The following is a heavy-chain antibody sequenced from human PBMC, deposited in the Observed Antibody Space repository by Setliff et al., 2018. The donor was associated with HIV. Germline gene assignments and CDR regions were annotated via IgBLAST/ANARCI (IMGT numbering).Heavy chain of an antibody. CDR2: INWNGVTT. CDR1: GFTVDNYG. V-gene: IGHV3-20*04. J-gene: IGHJ3*02. D-gene: IGHD3-22*01. Sequence: PGESLKISCAASGFTVDNYGMSWVRQSPGKGLEWVSTINWNGVTTYYADSVKGRFTISRDNAKNSLYLQMNSLRAGDTAVYYCARGGLYYDSSDKGDAFDIWGQGTMVTVSS. CDR3: ARGGLYYDSSDKGDAFDI.